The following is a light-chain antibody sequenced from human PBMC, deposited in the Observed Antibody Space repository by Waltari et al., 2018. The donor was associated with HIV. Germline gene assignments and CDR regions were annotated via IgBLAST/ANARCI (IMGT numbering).Light chain of an antibody. CDR2: DAS. CDR1: QSISSS. J-gene: IGKJ2*01. V-gene: IGKV3-11*01. CDR3: QQRSNRPPKYT. Sequence: EIVLAQSPGTLSLSPGERATPSCRASQSISSSLAWYQQKPGRAPRLLIYDASNRATGIPARFSGSGSGTDFTLTISSLEPEDFAVYYCQQRSNRPPKYTFGQGTKLEIK.